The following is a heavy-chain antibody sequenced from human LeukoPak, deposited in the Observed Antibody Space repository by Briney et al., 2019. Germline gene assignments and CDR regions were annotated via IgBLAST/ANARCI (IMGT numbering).Heavy chain of an antibody. V-gene: IGHV1-2*02. D-gene: IGHD6-19*01. CDR2: INPDSGGT. Sequence: ASVKVSCKASGYTFTGYYIHWVRQAPGQGLEWMGWINPDSGGTNYAQKFQGRVTMTRDTSIITAYTELSSLRSDDTAVYYCARGRSSGWYVDYWGQGTLVTVSA. CDR3: ARGRSSGWYVDY. CDR1: GYTFTGYY. J-gene: IGHJ4*02.